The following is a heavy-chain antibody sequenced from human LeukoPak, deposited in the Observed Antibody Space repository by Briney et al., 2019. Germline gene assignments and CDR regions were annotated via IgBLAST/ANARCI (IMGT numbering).Heavy chain of an antibody. Sequence: GASVKVSCKASGGTFSSYAISWVRQAPGQGLEWMGGIIPIFGTANCAQKFQGRVTITADESTSTAYMELSSLRSEDTAVYYCARDRDIRSGSIDYWGQGTLVTVSS. CDR3: ARDRDIRSGSIDY. J-gene: IGHJ4*02. CDR1: GGTFSSYA. D-gene: IGHD3-10*01. V-gene: IGHV1-69*01. CDR2: IIPIFGTA.